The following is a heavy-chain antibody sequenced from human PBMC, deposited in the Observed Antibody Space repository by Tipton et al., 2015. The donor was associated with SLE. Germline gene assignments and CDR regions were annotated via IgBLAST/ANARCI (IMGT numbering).Heavy chain of an antibody. J-gene: IGHJ6*03. CDR3: ARGPSTGTTYYYYMDV. CDR1: GGSISSHY. CDR2: IYYSGYI. V-gene: IGHV4-59*11. Sequence: TLSLTCTVSGGSISSHYWSWIRQPPGKGLEWIGYIYYSGYINYNPSLKSRVTISVDTSKNQFSLKLSSVTAADTAVYYCARGPSTGTTYYYYMDVWGKGTTVTVSS. D-gene: IGHD4-11*01.